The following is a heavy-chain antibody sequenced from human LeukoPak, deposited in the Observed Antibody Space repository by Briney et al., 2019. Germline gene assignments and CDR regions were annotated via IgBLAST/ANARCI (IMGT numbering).Heavy chain of an antibody. Sequence: GESLQISCKGSGYTFTNYWIGWVRQMPGRGLEWMGIIYPGNSDTRYSPSFQGQVTISVDKSISTAYLQWSSLKSSDTAMYYCARQTAIPDTFDIWGQGTMVTVSS. J-gene: IGHJ3*02. CDR2: IYPGNSDT. V-gene: IGHV5-51*01. CDR3: ARQTAIPDTFDI. D-gene: IGHD2-21*02. CDR1: GYTFTNYW.